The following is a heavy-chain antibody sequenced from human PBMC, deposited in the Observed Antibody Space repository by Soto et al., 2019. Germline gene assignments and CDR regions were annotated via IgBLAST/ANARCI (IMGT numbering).Heavy chain of an antibody. Sequence: GGSLRLSCAASGFTFSSYAMSWVRQAPGKGLEWVSAISGSGGSTYYADSVKGRFTISRDNSKNTLYLQMNSLRAEDTAVYYCAKAKELGYYKYYFDYWGQGTLVTVSS. CDR3: AKAKELGYYKYYFDY. J-gene: IGHJ4*02. CDR1: GFTFSSYA. V-gene: IGHV3-23*01. D-gene: IGHD1-26*01. CDR2: ISGSGGST.